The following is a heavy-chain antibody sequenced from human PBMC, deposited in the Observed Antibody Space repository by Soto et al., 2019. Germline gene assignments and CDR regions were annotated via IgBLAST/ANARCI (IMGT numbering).Heavy chain of an antibody. CDR1: GFTFSSYS. V-gene: IGHV3-21*01. CDR3: ARDPRRYCSGGSCYSGS. Sequence: GGSLRLSCAASGFTFSSYSMNWVRQAPGKGLEWVSSISSSSSYIYYADSVKGRFTISRDNAKNSLYLQMNSLRAEDTAVYYCARDPRRYCSGGSCYSGSWGQGTLVTVSS. D-gene: IGHD2-15*01. J-gene: IGHJ4*02. CDR2: ISSSSSYI.